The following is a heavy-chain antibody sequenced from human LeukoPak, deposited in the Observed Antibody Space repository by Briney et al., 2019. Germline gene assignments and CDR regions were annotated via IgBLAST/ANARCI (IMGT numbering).Heavy chain of an antibody. J-gene: IGHJ3*02. V-gene: IGHV1-18*01. Sequence: ASVKVSCKASGWVRQAPGQGLEWVRWISAYKGNKNYAQKVQGRVTMTTDTSTSTAYMDLRSLRSDDTAVYYCASSGGRGYYYDSSGYPFDAFDIWGQGTMVTVSS. D-gene: IGHD3-22*01. CDR1: G. CDR3: ASSGGRGYYYDSSGYPFDAFDI. CDR2: ISAYKGNK.